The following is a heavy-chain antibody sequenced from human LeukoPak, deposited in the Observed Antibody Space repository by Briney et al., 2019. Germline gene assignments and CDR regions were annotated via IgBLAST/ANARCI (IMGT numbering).Heavy chain of an antibody. D-gene: IGHD6-19*01. CDR1: GFTFSSYG. J-gene: IGHJ4*02. V-gene: IGHV3-30*03. CDR2: ISYDGSNK. Sequence: GGSLRLSCAASGFTFSSYGMHWVRQAPGKGLEWVAVISYDGSNKYYADSVKGRFTISRDNSKNTLYLQMNSLRAEDTAVYYCTRGQWLEYYFDYWGQGTLVTVSS. CDR3: TRGQWLEYYFDY.